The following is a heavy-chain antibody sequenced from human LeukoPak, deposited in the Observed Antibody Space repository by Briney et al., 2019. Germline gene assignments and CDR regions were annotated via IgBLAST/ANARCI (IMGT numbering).Heavy chain of an antibody. CDR2: ISSSSSYI. D-gene: IGHD5-18*01. CDR3: ARVFLYRSSYGEYLDY. Sequence: GGSLRLSCTASGFIFSTYTMNWVRQAPGKGLEWVSSISSSSSYIYYADSVKGRFTISRDNAKNSLYLQMNSLRAEDTAVYYCARVFLYRSSYGEYLDYWGQGTLVTVSS. CDR1: GFIFSTYT. V-gene: IGHV3-21*01. J-gene: IGHJ4*02.